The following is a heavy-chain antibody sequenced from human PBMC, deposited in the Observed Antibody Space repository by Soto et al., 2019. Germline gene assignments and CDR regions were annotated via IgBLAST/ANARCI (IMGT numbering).Heavy chain of an antibody. J-gene: IGHJ4*02. CDR2: VSPNGQGI. V-gene: IGHV3-23*01. D-gene: IGHD3-10*01. Sequence: GGALRRSCAASGFTLGRYSMSWVRQAPGKGLEWVSAVSPNGQGIYYADSVRGRFTTSRDFSKNTVFLHMDSLRAEDTAVYYCAKDRDYPRDYFHYWGQGTQAT. CDR1: GFTLGRYS. CDR3: AKDRDYPRDYFHY.